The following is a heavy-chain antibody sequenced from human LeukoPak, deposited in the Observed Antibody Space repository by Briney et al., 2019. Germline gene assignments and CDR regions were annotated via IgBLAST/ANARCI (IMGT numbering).Heavy chain of an antibody. Sequence: ASVKVSCKASGYTFTSYDINWVRQATGQGLEWMGWMNPNSGNTGYAQKLQGRVTITRNTSISTAYMELSSLRSEDTAVYYCARVRSGSYQDAFDIWGQGTMVTVSS. CDR2: MNPNSGNT. CDR1: GYTFTSYD. V-gene: IGHV1-8*03. J-gene: IGHJ3*02. D-gene: IGHD1-26*01. CDR3: ARVRSGSYQDAFDI.